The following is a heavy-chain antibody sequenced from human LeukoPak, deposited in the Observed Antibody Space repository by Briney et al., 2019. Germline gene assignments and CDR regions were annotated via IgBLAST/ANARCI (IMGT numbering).Heavy chain of an antibody. Sequence: PSETLSLTCAVYGRSFSGYYWSWIRQPPGKGLVWIGEINHSGSTNYNPSLKSRVTISVDTSKNQFSLKLSSVTAADTAVYYCARLRAADYWGQGTLVTVSS. V-gene: IGHV4-34*01. J-gene: IGHJ4*02. CDR1: GRSFSGYY. CDR2: INHSGST. CDR3: ARLRAADY. D-gene: IGHD2-15*01.